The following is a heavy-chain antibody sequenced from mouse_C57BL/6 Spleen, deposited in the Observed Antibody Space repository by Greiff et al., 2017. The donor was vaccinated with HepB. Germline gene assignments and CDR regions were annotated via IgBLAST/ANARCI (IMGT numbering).Heavy chain of an antibody. CDR1: GFSLTSYG. Sequence: QVQLQESGPGLVQPSQSLSITCTVSGFSLTSYGVHWVRQSPGKGLEWLGVIWRGGSTDYNAAFMSRLSITKDNSKSQVFFKMNSLQADDTAIYYCAKNEDYDGYWYFDVWGTGTTVTVSS. V-gene: IGHV2-5*01. CDR3: AKNEDYDGYWYFDV. J-gene: IGHJ1*03. CDR2: IWRGGST. D-gene: IGHD2-4*01.